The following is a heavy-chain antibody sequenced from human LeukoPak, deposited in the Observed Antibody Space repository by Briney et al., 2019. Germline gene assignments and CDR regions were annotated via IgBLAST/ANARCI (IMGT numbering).Heavy chain of an antibody. CDR3: AAASENLTGYRYYYYYGMDV. CDR1: GLTFTSSA. J-gene: IGHJ6*02. V-gene: IGHV1-58*02. Sequence: SVKVSCKASGLTFTSSAMQWVRQARGQRLEWIGWIVVGSGNTNYAQKFQERVTITRDMSTSTAYMELSSLRSEDTAVYYCAAASENLTGYRYYYYYGMDVWGQGTTVTVSS. D-gene: IGHD3-9*01. CDR2: IVVGSGNT.